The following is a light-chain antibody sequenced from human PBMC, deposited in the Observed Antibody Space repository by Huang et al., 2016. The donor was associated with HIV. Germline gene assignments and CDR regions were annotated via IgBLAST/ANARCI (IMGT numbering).Light chain of an antibody. V-gene: IGKV1-39*01. CDR3: QQTYITPLT. Sequence: DIQMTQSPSSLSASVGDRVTITCRASQSISSYLNWYQHKPGTAPKVMIYAATSLQSGVPSRFSGSGAGTDFTLTINNLQPEDSATYYCQQTYITPLTFGQGTKLEIK. CDR2: AAT. J-gene: IGKJ2*01. CDR1: QSISSY.